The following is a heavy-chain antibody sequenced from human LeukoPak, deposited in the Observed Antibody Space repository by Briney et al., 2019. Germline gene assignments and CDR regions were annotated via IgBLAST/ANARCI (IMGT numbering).Heavy chain of an antibody. CDR1: GYIFSNSA. Sequence: EGSLRLSCAASGYIFSNSAMTWVRQAPGKGLEWVSGISANGVSTYYADSVKGRFTISRDSSKNTLYLQMNSLRVEDTAVYYCAKGNPYTSSPLDYWGQGILVTVSS. D-gene: IGHD6-6*01. J-gene: IGHJ4*02. V-gene: IGHV3-23*01. CDR3: AKGNPYTSSPLDY. CDR2: ISANGVST.